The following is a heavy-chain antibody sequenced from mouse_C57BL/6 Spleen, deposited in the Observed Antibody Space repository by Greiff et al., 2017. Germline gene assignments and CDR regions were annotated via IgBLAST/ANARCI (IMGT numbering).Heavy chain of an antibody. D-gene: IGHD2-5*01. CDR3: ARGDYSSYLAWFAY. Sequence: QVQLQQPGTELVKPGASVKLSCKASGYTFTSYWMHWVKQRPGQGLEWIGNFNPGNGGTNYNEKFKSKATLTVDKSSSTAYMQLSSLTSEDSAVYYCARGDYSSYLAWFAYWGQGTLVTVSA. CDR2: FNPGNGGT. CDR1: GYTFTSYW. J-gene: IGHJ3*01. V-gene: IGHV1-53*01.